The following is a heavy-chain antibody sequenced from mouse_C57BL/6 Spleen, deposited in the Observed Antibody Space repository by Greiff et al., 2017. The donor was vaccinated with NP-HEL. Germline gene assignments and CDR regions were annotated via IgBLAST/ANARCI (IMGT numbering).Heavy chain of an antibody. CDR1: GYTFTSYW. J-gene: IGHJ2*01. CDR3: ARGRDSSGLYYFDY. CDR2: IDPSDSET. V-gene: IGHV1-52*01. Sequence: VKLMESGAELVRPGSSVKLSCKASGYTFTSYWMHWVKQRPIQGLEWIGNIDPSDSETHYNQKFKDKATLTVDKSSSTAYMQLSSLTSEDSAVYYCARGRDSSGLYYFDYWGQGTTLTVSS. D-gene: IGHD3-2*02.